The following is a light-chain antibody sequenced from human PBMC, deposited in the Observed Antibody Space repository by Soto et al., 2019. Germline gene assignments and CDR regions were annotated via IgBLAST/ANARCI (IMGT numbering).Light chain of an antibody. CDR2: AAS. Sequence: DIQMTQSPSSVSASVGDRVSVTCRASQGIDTWLAWYQQKPGKAPKLMIHAASSLHWGVTSRFSGSGSGTYFTLTITSLEHEDSATSSCQQSKGFPLTFGGGTNVEI. CDR1: QGIDTW. J-gene: IGKJ4*01. CDR3: QQSKGFPLT. V-gene: IGKV1D-12*01.